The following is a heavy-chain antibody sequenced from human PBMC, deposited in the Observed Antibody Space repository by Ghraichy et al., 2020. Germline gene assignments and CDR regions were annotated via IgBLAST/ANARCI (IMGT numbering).Heavy chain of an antibody. V-gene: IGHV3-33*01. CDR1: GFTFSSYG. D-gene: IGHD1-1*01. CDR3: ARDLTNYYGMDV. CDR2: IWYDESNK. Sequence: GGSLRLSCAASGFTFSSYGMHWVRQAPGKGLEWVAVIWYDESNKYYADSVKGRFTISRDNSKNTLYLQMNSLRAEDTAVYYCARDLTNYYGMDVWGQGTTVTVSS. J-gene: IGHJ6*02.